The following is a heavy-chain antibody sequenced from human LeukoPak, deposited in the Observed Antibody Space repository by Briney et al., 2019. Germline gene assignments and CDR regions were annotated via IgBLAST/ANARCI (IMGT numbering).Heavy chain of an antibody. CDR1: GGSISSGDYY. Sequence: SQTLSLTCTVSGGSISSGDYYWSWIRQPPGTGLEWVGYIYYSGSTYYNPSLKSRVTISVDTSKNQFSLKLSSVTAADTAVYYCARAMEGYSYGNDFDYWGQGTLVTASS. CDR2: IYYSGST. J-gene: IGHJ4*02. D-gene: IGHD5-18*01. V-gene: IGHV4-30-4*01. CDR3: ARAMEGYSYGNDFDY.